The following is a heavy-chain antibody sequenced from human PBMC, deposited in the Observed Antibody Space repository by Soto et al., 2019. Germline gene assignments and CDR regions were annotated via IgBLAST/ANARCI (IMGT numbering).Heavy chain of an antibody. V-gene: IGHV3-23*01. CDR1: VFTFSSYA. CDR3: AKIFRGNIDYGMDV. CDR2: ISGSGGST. D-gene: IGHD3-3*01. Sequence: TVGSLRLSCASSVFTFSSYAMSWVRHSPGKWLEWVSAISGSGGSTYYADSAKGRFTISRDNSKNTLYLQMNSLRAEDTAVYYCAKIFRGNIDYGMDVWGQGTPVTDSS. J-gene: IGHJ6*02.